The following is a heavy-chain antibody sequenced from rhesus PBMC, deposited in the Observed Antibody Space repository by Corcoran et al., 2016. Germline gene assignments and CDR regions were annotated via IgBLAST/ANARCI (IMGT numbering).Heavy chain of an antibody. CDR3: ASLLEWERRYFEF. J-gene: IGHJ1*01. CDR2: IYGSGGST. V-gene: IGHV4-160*01. Sequence: QVQLQESGPAVVKPSETLSLTCAVSGGSISSNYWSWIRQAPGRGLEWIGRIYGSGGSTDSNPSRKSRVTSSIDTSKNQFSLKRSSVTAADTAVYYCASLLEWERRYFEFWGQGALVTVSS. CDR1: GGSISSNY. D-gene: IGHD3-22*01.